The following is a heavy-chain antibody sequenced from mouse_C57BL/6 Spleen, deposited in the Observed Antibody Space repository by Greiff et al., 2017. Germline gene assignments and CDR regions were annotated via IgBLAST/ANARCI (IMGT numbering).Heavy chain of an antibody. J-gene: IGHJ3*01. CDR3: ARGGNYSNWFAY. CDR2: INPNNGGT. V-gene: IGHV1-18*01. Sequence: DVQLQESGPELVKPGASVKIPCKASGYTFTDYNMDWVKQSHGKSLEWIGDINPNNGGTIYNQKFKGKATLTVDKSSSTAYMERRSRTSEDTAVYYCARGGNYSNWFAYWGQGTLVTVSA. D-gene: IGHD2-5*01. CDR1: GYTFTDYN.